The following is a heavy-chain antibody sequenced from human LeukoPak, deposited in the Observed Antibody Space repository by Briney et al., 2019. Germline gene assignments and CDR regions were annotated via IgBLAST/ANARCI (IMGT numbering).Heavy chain of an antibody. CDR3: ARSSRSWGVFDI. D-gene: IGHD7-27*01. J-gene: IGHJ3*02. Sequence: GASLRLSCAASGFIFSDYTMSWVRQARGKGGEWVSAMSSGGDDTNYADSVQRRFTLSTDTSNNTLSLHINSLRAEDTAIYYCARSSRSWGVFDIWGQGTMVTVSS. V-gene: IGHV3-23*01. CDR1: GFIFSDYT. CDR2: MSSGGDDT.